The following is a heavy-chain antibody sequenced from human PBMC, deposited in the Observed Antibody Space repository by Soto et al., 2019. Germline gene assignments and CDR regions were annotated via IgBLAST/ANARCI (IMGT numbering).Heavy chain of an antibody. CDR1: GFTFSSYW. Sequence: EVQLVESGGGLVQPGGSLRLSCAASGFTFSSYWMSWVRQAPGKGLEWVANIKQDGSEKYYVDSVKGRFTISRDNAKNSLYLQMNSLRAEDTAVYYCAMTHGVGATLFDYWGQGTLVTVSS. CDR2: IKQDGSEK. J-gene: IGHJ4*02. CDR3: AMTHGVGATLFDY. D-gene: IGHD1-26*01. V-gene: IGHV3-7*02.